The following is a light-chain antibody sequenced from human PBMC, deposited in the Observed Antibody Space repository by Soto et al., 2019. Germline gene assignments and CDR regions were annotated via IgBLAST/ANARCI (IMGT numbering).Light chain of an antibody. V-gene: IGLV8-61*01. CDR3: ALFLGGGIAV. Sequence: QAVVTQEPSFSVSPGGTVTLTCGLNSGSVSTSYHPSWYQQTPGQAPRTLIYSTHTRYSGVPDRFSGSILGDKAALTITGAQADDDSHFYCALFLGGGIAVFGGGTTLTVL. J-gene: IGLJ3*02. CDR2: STH. CDR1: SGSVSTSYH.